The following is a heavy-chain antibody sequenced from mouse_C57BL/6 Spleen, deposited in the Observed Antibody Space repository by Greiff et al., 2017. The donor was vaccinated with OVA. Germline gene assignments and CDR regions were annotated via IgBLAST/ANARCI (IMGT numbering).Heavy chain of an antibody. CDR1: GFTFSDYY. CDR2: ISNGGGST. Sequence: DVMLVESGGGLVQPGGSLKLSCAASGFTFSDYYMYWVRQTPEKRLEWVAYISNGGGSTYYPDTVKGRFTISRDNAKNTLYLQMSRLKSEDTAMYYCERHASLRYLEVGGTGTTVTVSS. D-gene: IGHD6-1*01. J-gene: IGHJ1*03. CDR3: ERHASLRYLEV. V-gene: IGHV5-12*01.